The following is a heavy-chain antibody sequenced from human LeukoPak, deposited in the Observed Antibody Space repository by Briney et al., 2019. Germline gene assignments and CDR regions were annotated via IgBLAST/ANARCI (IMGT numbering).Heavy chain of an antibody. D-gene: IGHD6-13*01. V-gene: IGHV1-46*01. J-gene: IGHJ4*02. CDR2: IDPSGGST. CDR1: GYTFTKYY. CDR3: ARGRGIAAPGPRSLFDY. Sequence: ASVKVSCKASGYTFTKYYMHWVRRARGQGLEGMVIIDPSGGSTSYAQTFRGRVTMTRDTSTSTFYMELSSLRSEDTAVYYCARGRGIAAPGPRSLFDYWGQGTLVTVSS.